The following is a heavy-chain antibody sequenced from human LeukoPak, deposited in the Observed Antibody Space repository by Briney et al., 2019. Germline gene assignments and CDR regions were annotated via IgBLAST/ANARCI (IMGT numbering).Heavy chain of an antibody. CDR1: GGSISSYY. CDR2: IHYTGST. CDR3: ARRDTGTDFDY. D-gene: IGHD5-18*01. V-gene: IGHV4-59*01. J-gene: IGHJ4*02. Sequence: PSETLSLTCSVSGGSISSYYWTWIRQPPGKGLEWIGYIHYTGSTNYNPSLKSRLTISLDTSKNQFSLELSSVTAADTAVYYCARRDTGTDFDYWGQGTLVTVSS.